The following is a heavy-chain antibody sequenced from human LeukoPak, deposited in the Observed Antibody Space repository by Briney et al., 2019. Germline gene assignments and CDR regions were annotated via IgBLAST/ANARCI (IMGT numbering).Heavy chain of an antibody. CDR1: GFTFSSYA. Sequence: GGSLRLSCAASGFTFSSYAMSWVRQAPGKGLEWVSAISGSGGGTYYADSVKGRFTISRDNSKNTLYLQMNSLRAEDTAVYYCAKDPPDCSSTSCYVDPPGTDYWGQGTLVTVSS. V-gene: IGHV3-23*01. D-gene: IGHD2-2*01. CDR2: ISGSGGGT. CDR3: AKDPPDCSSTSCYVDPPGTDY. J-gene: IGHJ4*02.